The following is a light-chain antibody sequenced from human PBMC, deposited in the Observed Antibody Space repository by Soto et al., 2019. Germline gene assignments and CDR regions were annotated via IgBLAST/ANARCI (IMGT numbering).Light chain of an antibody. CDR3: QQYYNWWT. CDR1: QSVTSDY. V-gene: IGKV3-20*01. J-gene: IGKJ1*01. CDR2: GAS. Sequence: EIVLTQSPGTLSLSPGDRATLSCRASQSVTSDYLAWYQQKPGQASRLLIYGASIRATGIPDRFSGSGSGTDFTLTISNLEPEDSAVYHCQQYYNWWTFGQGTKVDIK.